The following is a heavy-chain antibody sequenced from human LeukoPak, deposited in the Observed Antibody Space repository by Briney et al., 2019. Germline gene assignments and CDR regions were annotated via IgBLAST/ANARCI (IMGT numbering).Heavy chain of an antibody. V-gene: IGHV3-30-3*01. Sequence: PGRSLRLSCAASGFTFSSYAMHWVRQAPGKGLEWVAVISYDGSNKYYADSVKGRFTISRDNSKNTLYLQMNSLRAEDTAVYYCARDLGGLDYWGQGTLVTVSS. CDR1: GFTFSSYA. J-gene: IGHJ4*02. CDR2: ISYDGSNK. CDR3: ARDLGGLDY.